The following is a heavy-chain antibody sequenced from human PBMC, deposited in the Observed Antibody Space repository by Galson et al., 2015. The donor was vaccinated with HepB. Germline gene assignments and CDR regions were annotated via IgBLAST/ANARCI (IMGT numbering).Heavy chain of an antibody. Sequence: SQRLSCAASGFTFSSYGMHWVRQAPGKGLEWVAVISYDGSNKYYADSVKGRFTISRDNSKNTLYLQMNSLRAEDTAVYYCAKAYLYYCSSTSCSYFDYWGQGTLVTVSS. CDR2: ISYDGSNK. CDR1: GFTFSSYG. D-gene: IGHD2-2*01. J-gene: IGHJ4*02. CDR3: AKAYLYYCSSTSCSYFDY. V-gene: IGHV3-30*18.